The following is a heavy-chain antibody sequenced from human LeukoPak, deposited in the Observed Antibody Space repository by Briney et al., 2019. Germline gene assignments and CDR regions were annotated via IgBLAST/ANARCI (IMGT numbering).Heavy chain of an antibody. CDR1: GYTFTNFG. D-gene: IGHD3-22*01. CDR2: ISAYNGNP. CDR3: ARAGQGYYYDTSAYYFDY. V-gene: IGHV1-18*01. J-gene: IGHJ4*02. Sequence: ASVKVSCRASGYTFTNFGISWVRQAPGQGLEWIAWISAYNGNPTYAQNLQGRVTVTTDTSTNTAYMELRSLTSDDTAVYFCARAGQGYYYDTSAYYFDYWGRGTLVTVSS.